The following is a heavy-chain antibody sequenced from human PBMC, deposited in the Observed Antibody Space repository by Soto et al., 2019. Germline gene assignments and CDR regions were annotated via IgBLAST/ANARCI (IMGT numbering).Heavy chain of an antibody. CDR2: INPGGDGT. Sequence: QVQLVQSGAEVKKPGASVQVSCKASGYSFSKYCMYWVRQAPGQGLEWMGRINPGGDGTDSAQKFQGRVTMTRDTSTSTVYLELSSLRSEDTAFYYCVGDGAATYTGFDYWGQGSLVTVSS. CDR3: VGDGAATYTGFDY. CDR1: GYSFSKYC. V-gene: IGHV1-46*03. D-gene: IGHD3-16*01. J-gene: IGHJ4*02.